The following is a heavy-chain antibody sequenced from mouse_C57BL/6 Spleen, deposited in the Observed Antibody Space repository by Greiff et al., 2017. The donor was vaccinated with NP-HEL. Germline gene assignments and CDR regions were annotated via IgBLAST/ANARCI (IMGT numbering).Heavy chain of an antibody. J-gene: IGHJ2*01. CDR3: ARWALSDYGSSPLDY. D-gene: IGHD1-1*01. CDR1: GYAFSSYW. CDR2: IYPGDGDP. Sequence: QVQLQQSGAELVKPGASVKISCKASGYAFSSYWMNWVKQRPGKGLEWIGQIYPGDGDPNYNGKFKGKATLTADKSSSTAYMQLSSLTSEDSAVYFCARWALSDYGSSPLDYWGQGTTLTVSS. V-gene: IGHV1-80*01.